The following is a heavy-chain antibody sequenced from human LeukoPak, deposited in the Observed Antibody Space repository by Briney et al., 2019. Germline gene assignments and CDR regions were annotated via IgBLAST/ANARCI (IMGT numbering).Heavy chain of an antibody. CDR1: GYRFTTNW. V-gene: IGHV5-51*01. D-gene: IGHD3-10*01. J-gene: IGHJ4*02. Sequence: GESLKISCMTSGYRFTTNWIGWVRQMPGKGLEWMGIIYPGDSDTRYSPSFQGQVTISADKTISTAYLQWSSLKASDTAMYYCASPQMVHFWGQGTLVTVTS. CDR2: IYPGDSDT. CDR3: ASPQMVHF.